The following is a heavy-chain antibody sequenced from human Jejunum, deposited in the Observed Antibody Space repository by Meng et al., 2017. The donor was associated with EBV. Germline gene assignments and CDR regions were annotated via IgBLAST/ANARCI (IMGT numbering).Heavy chain of an antibody. Sequence: QVLLEGSGPGPVEPSVTLSVPCEVSGGSIRSPNWWHWVRQAPGEGLEWIGEIYHTGSTNYNPSLKSRVTMSLDQSKNQFSMKLTSVTAADTAVYFCAREVSNTSSWGSFDYWGQGALVTVSS. D-gene: IGHD6-13*01. J-gene: IGHJ4*02. CDR2: IYHTGST. CDR1: GGSIRSPNW. CDR3: AREVSNTSSWGSFDY. V-gene: IGHV4-4*02.